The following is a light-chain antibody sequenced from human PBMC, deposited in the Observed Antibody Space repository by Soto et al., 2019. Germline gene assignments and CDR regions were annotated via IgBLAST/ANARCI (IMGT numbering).Light chain of an antibody. Sequence: DIVMTQSPDSLAVSLGERATINCKSSQSVFYSPNNKDFLAWYQQKPGQPPRLLIYWASTRGSGVPDRFTGSGSGTDFTLTISSLQAEDVAVYYCQQYYTTPGTHTFGQGTKLEIK. V-gene: IGKV4-1*01. CDR2: WAS. CDR1: QSVFYSPNNKDF. CDR3: QQYYTTPGTHT. J-gene: IGKJ2*01.